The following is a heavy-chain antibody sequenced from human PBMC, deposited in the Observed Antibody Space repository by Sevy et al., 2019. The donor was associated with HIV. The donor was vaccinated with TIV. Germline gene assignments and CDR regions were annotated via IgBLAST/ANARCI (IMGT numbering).Heavy chain of an antibody. CDR1: GFTFSSYA. CDR3: ARAIVGATSPDY. CDR2: ISGSGGSA. V-gene: IGHV3-23*01. J-gene: IGHJ4*02. D-gene: IGHD1-26*01. Sequence: GGSLRLSCAASGFTFSSYAMSWVRQAPGKGLEWVSTISGSGGSAYYADSVKGRFTISRDNAKNSLYLQMNSLRDEDTAVYYCARAIVGATSPDYWGQGTLVTVSS.